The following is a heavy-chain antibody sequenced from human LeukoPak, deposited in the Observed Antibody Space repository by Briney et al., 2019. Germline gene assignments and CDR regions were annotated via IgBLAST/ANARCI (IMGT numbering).Heavy chain of an antibody. CDR3: ASDSAWNLHGGYLDH. Sequence: GRCLRLSCATSRLSLYNLSFHWVRQAPGKGLEWVSLISQDGNSRKYADSVKGLFIVARDNSKNMLYLQMNSLRSEDTAVYYCASDSAWNLHGGYLDHWGQGTLVSVS. CDR1: RLSLYNLS. V-gene: IGHV3-30*04. CDR2: ISQDGNSR. J-gene: IGHJ4*02. D-gene: IGHD2-15*01.